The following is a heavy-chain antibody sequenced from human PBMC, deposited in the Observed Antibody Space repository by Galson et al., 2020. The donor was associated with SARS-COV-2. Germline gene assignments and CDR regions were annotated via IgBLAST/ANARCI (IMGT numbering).Heavy chain of an antibody. Sequence: GGSLRLSCAASGFTVSSNYMSWVRQAPGKGLAWVSVLYSGGSTYYADSVKGRFTISRDNSKNTLYLQMNSLRAEDTAVYYCARGFLEWYGEYYYYYMDVWGKGTTVTVSS. J-gene: IGHJ6*03. CDR1: GFTVSSNY. V-gene: IGHV3-53*01. CDR2: LYSGGST. CDR3: ARGFLEWYGEYYYYYMDV. D-gene: IGHD3-3*01.